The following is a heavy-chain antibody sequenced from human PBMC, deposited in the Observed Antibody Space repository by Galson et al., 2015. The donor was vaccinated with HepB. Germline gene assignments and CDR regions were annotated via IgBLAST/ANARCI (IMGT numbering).Heavy chain of an antibody. CDR2: FSGYDAST. J-gene: IGHJ6*02. CDR3: ARDSRLELRLNNYFSYGMGV. Sequence: SVKVSCKASGYSFSNYGLSWIRQAPGPGLEWMGWFSGYDASTNYAPKFQGRVTMTAGATTGTAYLELRNLRSDDTAVYYCARDSRLELRLNNYFSYGMGVWGQGSAVTVSS. D-gene: IGHD2-21*01. CDR1: GYSFSNYG. V-gene: IGHV1-18*01.